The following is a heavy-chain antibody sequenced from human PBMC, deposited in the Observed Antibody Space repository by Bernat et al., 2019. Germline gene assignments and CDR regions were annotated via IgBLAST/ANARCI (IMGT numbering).Heavy chain of an antibody. Sequence: QLQLQESGPGLVKPSETLSLTCTVSGGSISSGSYYWGWIRQPPGKVLEWIGSIYYSGGTYYNPSLKSRVTISADTSKNQFSLNMSSVTAADTAVYYCARVTNASPHYWGQGTLVTVSS. CDR3: ARVTNASPHY. CDR1: GGSISSGSYY. D-gene: IGHD2-2*01. V-gene: IGHV4-39*01. CDR2: IYYSGGT. J-gene: IGHJ4*02.